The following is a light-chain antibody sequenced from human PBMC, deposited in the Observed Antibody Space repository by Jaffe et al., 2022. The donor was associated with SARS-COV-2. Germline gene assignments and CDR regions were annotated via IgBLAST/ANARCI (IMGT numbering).Light chain of an antibody. CDR3: QAWDSTTAHVV. CDR1: KLEEKS. CDR2: QDA. V-gene: IGLV3-1*01. J-gene: IGLJ2*01. Sequence: SYELTQPPSVSVSPGQTASITCSGDKLEEKSICWFQQRPGQSPMLVIYQDAKRPSGIPERLSGSKSGNTATLTISGTQAMDEADYYCQAWDSTTAHVVFGGGTKLTVL.